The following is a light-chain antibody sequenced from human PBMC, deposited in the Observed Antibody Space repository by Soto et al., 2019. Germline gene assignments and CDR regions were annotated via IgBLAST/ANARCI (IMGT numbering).Light chain of an antibody. CDR2: WAS. J-gene: IGKJ5*01. CDR1: QSVRTN. Sequence: EIVMSQSPATLSVSPGERATLSCSASQSVRTNLNWYQQKTGQPPKVFIYWASIRESGVPDRYSGSGSGTDFTLTISSVQAEDVEVYYCQQYYDSPLTFGQGTRLEIK. V-gene: IGKV4-1*01. CDR3: QQYYDSPLT.